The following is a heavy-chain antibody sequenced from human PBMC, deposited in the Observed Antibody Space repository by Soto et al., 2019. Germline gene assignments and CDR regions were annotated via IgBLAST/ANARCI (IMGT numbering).Heavy chain of an antibody. D-gene: IGHD3-3*01. CDR1: CGYLSSSSYY. CDR2: SYYSAST. Sequence: LHTLCLTCTVSCGYLSSSSYYWGWIHQPPGKGLEWIGSSYYSASTYYNPSLKSRATISVDTSKNQFSLKLSSVTAADTAVYYCARLKRYYDFWSGDYTSYYYYYMDVWGKGTTVTVSS. V-gene: IGHV4-39*01. J-gene: IGHJ6*03. CDR3: ARLKRYYDFWSGDYTSYYYYYMDV.